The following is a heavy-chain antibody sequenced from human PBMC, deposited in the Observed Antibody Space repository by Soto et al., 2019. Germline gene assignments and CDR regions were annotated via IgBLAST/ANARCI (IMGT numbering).Heavy chain of an antibody. Sequence: GGAVRGYCADSGFTFSSYSMNWVRQAPGKGLEWVSSISSSSSYIYYADSVKGRFTISRDNAKNSLYLQMNSLRAEDTAVYYFALNYGMDVWGQGTTVTVSS. V-gene: IGHV3-21*01. CDR1: GFTFSSYS. CDR3: ALNYGMDV. J-gene: IGHJ6*02. CDR2: ISSSSSYI.